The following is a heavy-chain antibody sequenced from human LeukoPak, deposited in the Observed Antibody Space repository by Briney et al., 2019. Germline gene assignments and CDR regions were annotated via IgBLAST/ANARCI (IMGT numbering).Heavy chain of an antibody. Sequence: GGSLRLSCAASGFTFTTYSMNWVRQAPGKGLEWVSYISPSSSTIYYADSVKGRFTISRDNAKNSLYLQMNSLRAEDTAVYYCAELGITMIGGVWGKGTTVTISS. CDR2: ISPSSSTI. D-gene: IGHD3-10*02. J-gene: IGHJ6*04. V-gene: IGHV3-48*04. CDR1: GFTFTTYS. CDR3: AELGITMIGGV.